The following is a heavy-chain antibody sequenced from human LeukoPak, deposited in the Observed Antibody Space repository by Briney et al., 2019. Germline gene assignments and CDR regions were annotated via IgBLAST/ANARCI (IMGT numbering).Heavy chain of an antibody. CDR1: GYIFTNNW. CDR2: TYPGDSNT. V-gene: IGHV5-51*01. CDR3: VRSPACSSGTCYPNWFDP. Sequence: GESLKISCKGSGYIFTNNWIGWVRQMPGKGQEWMGITYPGDSNTRYSPSFQGQVTISANKSISSAYLQWSSLKASDTAMYYCVRSPACSSGTCYPNWFDPWGQGTLVTVSS. J-gene: IGHJ5*02. D-gene: IGHD2-15*01.